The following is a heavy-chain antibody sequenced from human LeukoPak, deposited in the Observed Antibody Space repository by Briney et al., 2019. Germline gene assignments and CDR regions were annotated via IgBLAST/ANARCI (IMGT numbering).Heavy chain of an antibody. CDR2: IYFAGST. D-gene: IGHD4-17*01. CDR3: ARDWATVTELDY. V-gene: IGHV4-39*02. J-gene: IGHJ4*02. CDR1: GGSISSSSYY. Sequence: SETLSLTCTVSGGSISSSSYYWGWIRQPPGKGLEWIGSIYFAGSTDNNPSLKSRVTMSVDRSKNQFSLKLSSVTAADTAVYYCARDWATVTELDYWGQGTLVTVSS.